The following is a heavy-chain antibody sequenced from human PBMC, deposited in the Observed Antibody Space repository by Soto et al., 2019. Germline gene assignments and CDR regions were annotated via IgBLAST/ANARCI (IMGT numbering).Heavy chain of an antibody. CDR2: ISAYNGNT. D-gene: IGHD6-13*01. CDR3: ARDRPRSSSWYVYGMDV. J-gene: IGHJ6*02. Sequence: QVQLVQSGAEVKKPGASVKVSCKASGYTFTSYGISWVRQAPGQGLEWLGWISAYNGNTNYAQKLQGRATITTDTTTSTAYMELRSLRSDDTAVYYCARDRPRSSSWYVYGMDVWGQGTTVTVSS. V-gene: IGHV1-18*01. CDR1: GYTFTSYG.